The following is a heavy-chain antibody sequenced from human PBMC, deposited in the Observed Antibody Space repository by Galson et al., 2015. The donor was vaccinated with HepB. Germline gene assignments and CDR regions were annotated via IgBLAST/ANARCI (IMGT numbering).Heavy chain of an antibody. CDR2: INSDGSST. V-gene: IGHV3-74*01. D-gene: IGHD6-25*01. CDR1: GLTFSSYW. Sequence: STRLSCAAAGLTFSSYWMHWVRQARGKGLVWVSRINSDGSSTSYADSVKGRFSISRDNAKNTLYLQMNSLRAEDTAVYYCASSIAADYWGQGTPVTVSS. CDR3: ASSIAADY. J-gene: IGHJ4*02.